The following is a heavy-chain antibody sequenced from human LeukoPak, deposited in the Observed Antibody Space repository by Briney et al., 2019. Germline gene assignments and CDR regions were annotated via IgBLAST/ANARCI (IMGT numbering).Heavy chain of an antibody. D-gene: IGHD4-17*01. CDR1: GGSITSSSYY. V-gene: IGHV4-61*02. CDR2: IYTSGTT. Sequence: SETLSLTCTVSGGSITSSSYYWSWIRQPAGKGLEWIGRIYTSGTTHYNPSLKSRVTMSVDTSKNQFSLKLSSVTAADTAVYYCARLSTVTTSFDYWGQGTLVTVSS. CDR3: ARLSTVTTSFDY. J-gene: IGHJ4*02.